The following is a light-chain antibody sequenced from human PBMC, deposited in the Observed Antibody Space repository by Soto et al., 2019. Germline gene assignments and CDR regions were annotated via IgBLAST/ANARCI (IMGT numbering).Light chain of an antibody. CDR3: QSFDSSLSAVG. CDR1: SSNIGAGYD. J-gene: IGLJ2*01. CDR2: ANS. V-gene: IGLV1-40*01. Sequence: VVTQPPSVSGAPGQRVTISCTGSSSNIGAGYDVHWYQQLPGTAPKFLIYANSNRPSGVPDRFSGSKSGTSASLVITGLQAEDESDYYCQSFDSSLSAVGFGGGTQLTVL.